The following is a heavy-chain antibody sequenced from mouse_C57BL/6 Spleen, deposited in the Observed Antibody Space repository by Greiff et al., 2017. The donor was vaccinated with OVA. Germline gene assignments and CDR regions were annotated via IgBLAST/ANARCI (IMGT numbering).Heavy chain of an antibody. CDR3: ARSGSNYGYFDY. V-gene: IGHV1-54*01. CDR1: GYAFTNYL. J-gene: IGHJ1*03. D-gene: IGHD2-5*01. CDR2: INPGGGGT. Sequence: QVQLKESGAELVRPGTSVKVSCKASGYAFTNYLIEWVKQRPGQGLEWIGVINPGGGGTNYNAKFKGKATLTADKSSSNAYMQLSSLTSVDSAVYFCARSGSNYGYFDYWGTGTTVTVSS.